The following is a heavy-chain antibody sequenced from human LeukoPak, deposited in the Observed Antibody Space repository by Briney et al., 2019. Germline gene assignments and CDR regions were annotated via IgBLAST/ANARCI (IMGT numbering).Heavy chain of an antibody. V-gene: IGHV3-15*01. Sequence: PGRSLRLSCAASGFTFSNAWMSWVRQAPGKGLEWVGRIKSKTDGGTTDYAAPVKGRFTISSDDSKTTLYLQMNSLKTEDTAVYYCTTDLNWNYDYWGQGTLVTVSS. CDR3: TTDLNWNYDY. D-gene: IGHD1-7*01. CDR2: IKSKTDGGTT. CDR1: GFTFSNAW. J-gene: IGHJ4*02.